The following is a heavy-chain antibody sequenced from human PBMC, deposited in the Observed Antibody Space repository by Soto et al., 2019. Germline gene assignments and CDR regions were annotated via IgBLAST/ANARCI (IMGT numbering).Heavy chain of an antibody. CDR1: GFTFSSYG. CDR2: ISYDGSNK. Sequence: GGSLRLSCAASGFTFSSYGMHWVRQAPGKGLEWVAVISYDGSNKYYADSVKGRFTISRDNSKNTLYLQMNSLRAEDTAVYYCAKDSLYSNSWYYYGTDVWGQGTTVTVSS. J-gene: IGHJ6*02. D-gene: IGHD6-13*01. CDR3: AKDSLYSNSWYYYGTDV. V-gene: IGHV3-30*18.